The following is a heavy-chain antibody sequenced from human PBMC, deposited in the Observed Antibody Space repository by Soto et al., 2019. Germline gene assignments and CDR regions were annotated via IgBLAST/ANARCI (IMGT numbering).Heavy chain of an antibody. Sequence: PSETLSLTCTVSGVSITSHYWSWIRQSPGKGLEWIAYMHHSGSTNYNPSLKSRVTVSIDTSKSQVSLRLSSVTAADTAVYYCARGRSTMVRGGYGMDVWGQGTTVTVS. CDR2: MHHSGST. D-gene: IGHD3-10*01. CDR1: GVSITSHY. J-gene: IGHJ6*02. V-gene: IGHV4-59*08. CDR3: ARGRSTMVRGGYGMDV.